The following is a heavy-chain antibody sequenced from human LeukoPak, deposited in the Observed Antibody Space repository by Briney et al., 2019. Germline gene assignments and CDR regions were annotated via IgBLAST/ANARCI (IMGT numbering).Heavy chain of an antibody. CDR1: GFTFSTHW. Sequence: GGSLRLSCAASGFTFSTHWMHWVRQPRGKGLVWVSLINTDGSTTTNADSVKGRLTISRDSAKHTLYLQMNSLRAEDTAVYYCASGGDAFDFWGRGTMVTVSS. CDR2: INTDGSTT. V-gene: IGHV3-74*01. CDR3: ASGGDAFDF. J-gene: IGHJ3*01.